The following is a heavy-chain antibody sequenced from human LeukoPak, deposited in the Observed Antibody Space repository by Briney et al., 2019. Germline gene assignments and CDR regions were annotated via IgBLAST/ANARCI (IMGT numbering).Heavy chain of an antibody. CDR2: IWYDGSNK. Sequence: GGSLRLSRAASGFTFSSYGMHWVRQAPGKGLEWVAVIWYDGSNKYYADSVKGRFTISRDNSKNTLYLQMNSLRAEDTAVYYCARVDSSGWYPGLDYYYGMDVWGQGTTVTVSS. D-gene: IGHD6-19*01. V-gene: IGHV3-33*01. J-gene: IGHJ6*02. CDR1: GFTFSSYG. CDR3: ARVDSSGWYPGLDYYYGMDV.